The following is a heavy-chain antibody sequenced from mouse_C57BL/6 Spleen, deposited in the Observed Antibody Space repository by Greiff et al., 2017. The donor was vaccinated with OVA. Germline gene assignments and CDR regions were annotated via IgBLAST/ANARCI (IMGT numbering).Heavy chain of an antibody. CDR2: IYPSDSET. CDR3: ARGGYYGTDAMDY. D-gene: IGHD1-1*01. Sequence: QVQLQQSGAELVRPGSSVKLSCKASGYTFTSYWMDWVKQRPGQGLEWIGNIYPSDSETHYNQKFKDKATLTVDKSSSTAYMQLSSLTSEDSAVYYCARGGYYGTDAMDYWGQGTSVTVSS. CDR1: GYTFTSYW. J-gene: IGHJ4*01. V-gene: IGHV1-61*01.